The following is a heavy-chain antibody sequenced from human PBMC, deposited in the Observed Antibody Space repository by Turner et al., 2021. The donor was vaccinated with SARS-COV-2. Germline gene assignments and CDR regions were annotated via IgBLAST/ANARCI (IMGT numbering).Heavy chain of an antibody. J-gene: IGHJ3*02. CDR2: IYWDDDK. Sequence: QITLKESGPTLVKPTQPLTLTCTFPGFSLTPSGVGVGWNRQPQGKALGWLALIYWDDDKRYSPSLKSRLTITKETSKNQVVLTMTNMDPVDTATYYCARSSVVVITGAFDIWGQGTMVTVSS. CDR1: GFSLTPSGVG. CDR3: ARSSVVVITGAFDI. D-gene: IGHD3-22*01. V-gene: IGHV2-5*02.